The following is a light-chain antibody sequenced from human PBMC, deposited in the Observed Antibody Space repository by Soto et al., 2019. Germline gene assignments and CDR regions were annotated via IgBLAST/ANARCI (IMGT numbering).Light chain of an antibody. J-gene: IGKJ1*01. CDR3: QQYNDWPRT. Sequence: IVMAQSPATLSVSPGERATLSCRASQTVRSSLAWYQQRPGQAPTLLISGAATRAIGIPARFSGSGSWTEFTLTTSSLQSEDFAVYYCQQYNDWPRTFGQGTKVNI. CDR1: QTVRSS. CDR2: GAA. V-gene: IGKV3-15*01.